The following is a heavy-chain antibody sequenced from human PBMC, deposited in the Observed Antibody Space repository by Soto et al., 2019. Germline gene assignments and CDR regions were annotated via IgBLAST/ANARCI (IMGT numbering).Heavy chain of an antibody. CDR1: GFTFSSYG. CDR3: ARGEDLLLWFGRLYGMDV. J-gene: IGHJ6*02. D-gene: IGHD3-10*01. V-gene: IGHV3-33*01. CDR2: IWYDGSNK. Sequence: HPGGSLRLSCAASGFTFSSYGMHWVRQAPGKGLEWVAVIWYDGSNKYYADSVKGRFTISRDNSKNTLYLQMNSLRAEDTAVYYCARGEDLLLWFGRLYGMDVWGQGTTVTVSS.